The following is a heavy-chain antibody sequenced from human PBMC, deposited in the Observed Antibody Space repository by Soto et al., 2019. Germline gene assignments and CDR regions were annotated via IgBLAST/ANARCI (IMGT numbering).Heavy chain of an antibody. CDR3: ARKPIYHFFAGYYSVDY. Sequence: QVQLRQWGAGLLKPSETLSLTCAVFGGSFSDYYWTWIRQPPGKGLEWIGEINHSGTTSYNPSLKSRLTISVDTSNNQFSLKLSSVTAADTAVYDCARKPIYHFFAGYYSVDYWGQGTLVTVSS. J-gene: IGHJ4*02. V-gene: IGHV4-34*01. D-gene: IGHD3-9*01. CDR2: INHSGTT. CDR1: GGSFSDYY.